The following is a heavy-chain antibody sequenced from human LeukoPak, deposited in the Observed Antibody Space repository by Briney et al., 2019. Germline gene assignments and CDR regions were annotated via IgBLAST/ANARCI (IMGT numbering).Heavy chain of an antibody. CDR3: ARTGVSGTLLFFHYFDP. J-gene: IGHJ5*02. Sequence: ASVKVSCKASGYTFTSHGISWVRQAPGQGLEWMGWTSTYNGQAYYTQKFQGRVIMTTDTSRSTVYLEVRSLRSDDTAVYYCARTGVSGTLLFFHYFDPWGQGTLVTVSS. V-gene: IGHV1-18*01. CDR2: TSTYNGQA. D-gene: IGHD5/OR15-5a*01. CDR1: GYTFTSHG.